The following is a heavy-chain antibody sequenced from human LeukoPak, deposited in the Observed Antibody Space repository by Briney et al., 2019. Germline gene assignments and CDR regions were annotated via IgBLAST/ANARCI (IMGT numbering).Heavy chain of an antibody. V-gene: IGHV3-48*04. J-gene: IGHJ4*02. D-gene: IGHD2-2*01. CDR1: GFTFSTYN. Sequence: PGGSLRLSCVASGFTFSTYNMNWVRQAAGQGLEGVAHISLRGTTRYFADSVTGRFTISRDNPNNSLYLQMSSVRAEDTAVYYCARVGCTSTSCLANWGQGTLVTVSS. CDR2: ISLRGTTR. CDR3: ARVGCTSTSCLAN.